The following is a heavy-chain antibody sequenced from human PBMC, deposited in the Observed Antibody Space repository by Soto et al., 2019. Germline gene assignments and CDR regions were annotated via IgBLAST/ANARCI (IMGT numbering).Heavy chain of an antibody. Sequence: GGSLRLSCAASGFTFSSYWMSWVRQAPGKGLEWVANIKQDGSEKYYVDSVKGRFTISRDNAKNSLYLQMNSLRAEDTAVYYCARGPTITIFGVVRDEYYWGQGTLVTVS. D-gene: IGHD3-3*01. CDR2: IKQDGSEK. J-gene: IGHJ4*02. V-gene: IGHV3-7*05. CDR1: GFTFSSYW. CDR3: ARGPTITIFGVVRDEYY.